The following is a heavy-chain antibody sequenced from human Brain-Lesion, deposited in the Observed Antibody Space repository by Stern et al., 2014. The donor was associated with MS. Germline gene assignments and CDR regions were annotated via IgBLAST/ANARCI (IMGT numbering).Heavy chain of an antibody. J-gene: IGHJ4*02. Sequence: QVQLVQSGPGLVKPSETLSLPCTVSGGPISSSTYYWAWIRQPPGKGLEWIGNIYYSGFTYYNPSLNSRVTISVDMSKNQFSLKLSSVTAADTAIYYCARHDSVPRPSQLYSARDRGPGYFDYWGQGTLVTVSS. V-gene: IGHV4-39*01. CDR2: IYYSGFT. CDR1: GGPISSSTYY. CDR3: ARHDSVPRPSQLYSARDRGPGYFDY. D-gene: IGHD1-26*01.